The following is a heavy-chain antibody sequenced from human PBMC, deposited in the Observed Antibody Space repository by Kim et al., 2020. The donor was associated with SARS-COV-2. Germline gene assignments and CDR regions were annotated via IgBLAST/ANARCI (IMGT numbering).Heavy chain of an antibody. CDR1: GGSISNSNYY. D-gene: IGHD5-12*01. J-gene: IGHJ6*03. CDR3: ANGVGAYDLRTFRYNYYYLDV. Sequence: SETLSLTCTVSGGSISNSNYYWGWIRQPPGKGLEWIGNFYYGGDTYYNPSLKTRVSISVDTSRNQFSLNLNPVTAADTAVFYCANGVGAYDLRTFRYNYYYLDVWGKGTTVTVSS. V-gene: IGHV4-39*01. CDR2: FYYGGDT.